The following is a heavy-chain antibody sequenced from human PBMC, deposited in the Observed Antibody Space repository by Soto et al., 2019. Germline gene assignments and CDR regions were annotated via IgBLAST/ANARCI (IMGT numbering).Heavy chain of an antibody. V-gene: IGHV4-31*03. D-gene: IGHD4-17*01. J-gene: IGHJ4*02. CDR1: GGSISSGGYY. CDR2: IYYSGST. CDR3: ARTTTVTAVLFDY. Sequence: QVQLQESGPGLVKPSQTLSLTCTVSGGSISSGGYYWSWIRQHPGKGLEWIGYIYYSGSTYYNPSLKCRVTISVDTAKNQFSLKLSSVTAADTAVYYWARTTTVTAVLFDYWGQGTLVTVSS.